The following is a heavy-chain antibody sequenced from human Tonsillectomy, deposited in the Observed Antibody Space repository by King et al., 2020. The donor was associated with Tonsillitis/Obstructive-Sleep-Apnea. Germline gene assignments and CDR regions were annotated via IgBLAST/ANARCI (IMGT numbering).Heavy chain of an antibody. CDR3: AKALSSTSSYYYYMEV. CDR2: ISWNSDTE. V-gene: IGHV3-9*01. Sequence: VQLVESGGGLVQPGRSLRLSCAASGFTFDDYAMHWVRQAPGKGLEWVSGISWNSDTEAYADSVKGRFTISRDNAMSSLYLQMNSLRPEDTAFYYCAKALSSTSSYYYYMEVWGKGTTVTVSS. J-gene: IGHJ6*03. CDR1: GFTFDDYA. D-gene: IGHD2-2*01.